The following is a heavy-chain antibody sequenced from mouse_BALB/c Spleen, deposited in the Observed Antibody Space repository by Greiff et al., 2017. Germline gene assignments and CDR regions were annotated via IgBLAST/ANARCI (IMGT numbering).Heavy chain of an antibody. J-gene: IGHJ3*01. CDR3: ARGSYDYDGWFAY. D-gene: IGHD2-4*01. CDR2: IDPENGNT. V-gene: IGHV14-1*02. Sequence: EVQLQQSGAELVRPGALVKLSCKASGFNIKDYYMHWVKQRPEQGLEWIGWIDPENGNTIYDPKFQGKASITADTSSNTAYLQLSSLTSEDTAVYYCARGSYDYDGWFAYWGQGTLVTVSA. CDR1: GFNIKDYY.